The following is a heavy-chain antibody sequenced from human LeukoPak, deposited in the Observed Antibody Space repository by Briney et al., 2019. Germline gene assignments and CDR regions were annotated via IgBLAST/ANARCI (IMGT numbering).Heavy chain of an antibody. CDR2: ISWNSGSI. V-gene: IGHV3-9*01. D-gene: IGHD3-3*01. CDR1: GFTFDDYA. J-gene: IGHJ4*02. Sequence: PGRSLRLSCAASGFTFDDYAMHWVRQAPGKGLEWVSGISWNSGSIGYADSVKGRFTISRDNAKNSLYLQMNSLRAEDTAVYYCARVKPYYDFWSGYYSYFDYWGQGTLVTVSS. CDR3: ARVKPYYDFWSGYYSYFDY.